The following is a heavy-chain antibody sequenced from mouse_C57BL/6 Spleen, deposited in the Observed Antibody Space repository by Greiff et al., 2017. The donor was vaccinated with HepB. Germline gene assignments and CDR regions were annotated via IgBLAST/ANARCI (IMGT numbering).Heavy chain of an antibody. CDR3: TRKGDDYPFAY. D-gene: IGHD2-4*01. V-gene: IGHV1-15*01. CDR2: IDPETGGT. Sequence: QVQLQQSGAELVRPGASVTLSCKASGYTFTDYEMHWVKQTPVHGLEWIGAIDPETGGTAYNQKFKGKAILTADKSSSTAYMELRSLTSEDSAVYYCTRKGDDYPFAYWGQGTLVTVSA. CDR1: GYTFTDYE. J-gene: IGHJ3*01.